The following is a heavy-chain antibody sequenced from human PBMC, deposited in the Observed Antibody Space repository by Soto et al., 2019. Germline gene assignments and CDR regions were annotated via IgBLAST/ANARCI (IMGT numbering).Heavy chain of an antibody. Sequence: SETLSLTCTVSGGSVSSGSYYWSWIRQPPGKGLEWIGYIYYSGSTKYNPSLKSRVTISVDTSKTQFSLKLTSVTAADTAVYYCARFYDSSGYYYFDYWGQGTLVTVSS. V-gene: IGHV4-61*01. J-gene: IGHJ4*02. CDR1: GGSVSSGSYY. D-gene: IGHD3-22*01. CDR2: IYYSGST. CDR3: ARFYDSSGYYYFDY.